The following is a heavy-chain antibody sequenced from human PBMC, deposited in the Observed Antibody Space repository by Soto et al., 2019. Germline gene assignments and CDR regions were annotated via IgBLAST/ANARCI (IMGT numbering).Heavy chain of an antibody. D-gene: IGHD4-17*01. V-gene: IGHV3-53*01. CDR2: IYSGGST. CDR3: ARATSRTSTDFDY. Sequence: GGSLKLSCAASGFTVSSNYMSWVRQAPGKGLEWVSVIYSGGSTYYADSVKGRFTISRDNSKNTLYLQMNSLRAEDTAVYYCARATSRTSTDFDYWGQGTLVTVSS. CDR1: GFTVSSNY. J-gene: IGHJ4*02.